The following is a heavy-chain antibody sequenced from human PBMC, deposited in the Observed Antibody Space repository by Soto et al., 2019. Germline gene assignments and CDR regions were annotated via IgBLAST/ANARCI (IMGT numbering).Heavy chain of an antibody. V-gene: IGHV4-30-2*01. CDR1: GASMSSGVYS. J-gene: IGHJ5*02. Sequence: QLQLQESGSGLVKPSQTLSLTCAVSGASMSSGVYSWSWLRQPPGKGLEGIGYMYDTGSTYYNPSITPRVTISADMSKNPLSLNLTSVTAAATAVYYCARDRGTGSFYPTWGQGILVTVSS. D-gene: IGHD3-10*01. CDR2: MYDTGST. CDR3: ARDRGTGSFYPT.